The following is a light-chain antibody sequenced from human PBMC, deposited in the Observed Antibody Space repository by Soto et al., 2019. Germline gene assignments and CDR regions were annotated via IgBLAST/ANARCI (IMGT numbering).Light chain of an antibody. Sequence: ELVMTQSPASLSVSPGERVTLSCTASQNVGSKLAWYQQKPGQAPRLLMSDESTRATGIPARFSGSGSGTEFSLTISSLPPEAVAVYQCQQYKKWPRNFGGGTKV. V-gene: IGKV3-15*01. J-gene: IGKJ4*01. CDR1: QNVGSK. CDR3: QQYKKWPRN. CDR2: DES.